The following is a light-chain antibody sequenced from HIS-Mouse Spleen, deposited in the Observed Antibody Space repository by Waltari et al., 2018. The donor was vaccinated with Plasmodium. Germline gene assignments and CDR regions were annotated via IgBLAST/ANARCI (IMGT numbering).Light chain of an antibody. V-gene: IGLV3-1*01. Sequence: SYELTQPPSVSVSPGQTASITCSGDKLGETYACWYQQKPGQSPVLVIYQDSKRPSGNTATLTISGTQAMDEADYYCQAWDSSTGVFGTGTKVTVL. CDR2: QDS. CDR1: KLGETY. J-gene: IGLJ1*01. CDR3: QAWDSSTGV.